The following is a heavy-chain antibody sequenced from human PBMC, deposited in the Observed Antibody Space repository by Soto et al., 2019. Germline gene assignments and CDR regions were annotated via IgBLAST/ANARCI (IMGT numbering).Heavy chain of an antibody. V-gene: IGHV4-30-2*01. Sequence: NPSETLSLTCAVSGGSISSGGYSWSWIRQPPGKGLEWIGYIYHSGSTYYNPSLKSRVTISVDRSKNQFSLKLSSVTAADTAVYYCARGTVSSRPRGYIGHYFDYWGQGTLVTVSS. CDR3: ARGTVSSRPRGYIGHYFDY. CDR1: GGSISSGGYS. D-gene: IGHD1-1*01. CDR2: IYHSGST. J-gene: IGHJ4*02.